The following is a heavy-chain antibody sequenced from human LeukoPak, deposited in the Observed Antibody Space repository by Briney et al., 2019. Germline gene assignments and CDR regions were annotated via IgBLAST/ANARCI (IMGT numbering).Heavy chain of an antibody. CDR3: ARQGGVGATGFDDC. J-gene: IGHJ4*02. CDR2: ISYSGNT. D-gene: IGHD1-26*01. V-gene: IGHV4-39*01. Sequence: SESLSLTCTVSGGSISSGSFYWGWIRQPPGKGLQWIGSISYSGNTHYNPSLKSRVAISVDTSKTQFSLKLSSVTAADTAVYYCARQGGVGATGFDDCWGQGTLVTVSS. CDR1: GGSISSGSFY.